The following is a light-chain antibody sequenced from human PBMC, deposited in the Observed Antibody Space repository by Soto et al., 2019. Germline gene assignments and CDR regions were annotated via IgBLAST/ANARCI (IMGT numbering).Light chain of an antibody. Sequence: PGGRVTLSCSASQSVSSSYLTWYQQKPGQAPRLLIYGASTRATSIPARFSGSGSGTDFTLTISSLQPEDFAVYYCQQDYSYPRTFGQGSKVDIK. CDR2: GAS. J-gene: IGKJ1*01. CDR3: QQDYSYPRT. CDR1: QSVSSSY. V-gene: IGKV3D-7*01.